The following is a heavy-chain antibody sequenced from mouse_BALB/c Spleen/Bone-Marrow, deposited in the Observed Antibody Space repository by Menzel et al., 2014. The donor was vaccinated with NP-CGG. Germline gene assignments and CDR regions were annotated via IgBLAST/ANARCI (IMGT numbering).Heavy chain of an antibody. CDR3: AREWTARAVDY. D-gene: IGHD3-2*01. J-gene: IGHJ2*01. V-gene: IGHV1-54*01. CDR1: GYAFTNYL. Sequence: QVQLQQSGAELVRPGTSVKVSCKASGYAFTNYLIEWVKQRPGQGLEWIGVINPGSGGANYNEKFKGKATLTADKSSSTAHMQLSSLTSDDSAVYFCAREWTARAVDYWGQGTTLTVSS. CDR2: INPGSGGA.